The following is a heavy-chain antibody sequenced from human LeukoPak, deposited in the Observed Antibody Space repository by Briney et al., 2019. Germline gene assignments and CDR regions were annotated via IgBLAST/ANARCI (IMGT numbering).Heavy chain of an antibody. V-gene: IGHV3-73*01. Sequence: GGSLRLSCAASGFTFSGSAMHWVRQASGKGLEWVGRIRSKANSYATAYAASVKGRFTISRDDSKNTAYLQMNSLKTEDTAVYYCTGTTVVTRNYYYYGMDVWGQGTTVTVSS. CDR3: TGTTVVTRNYYYYGMDV. D-gene: IGHD4-23*01. CDR2: IRSKANSYAT. CDR1: GFTFSGSA. J-gene: IGHJ6*02.